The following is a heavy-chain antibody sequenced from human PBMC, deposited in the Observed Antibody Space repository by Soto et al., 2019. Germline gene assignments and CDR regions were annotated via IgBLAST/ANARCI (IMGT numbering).Heavy chain of an antibody. Sequence: ASVKVSCKASGYTFTSYDINWVRQATGQGLEWMGWMNPNSGNTGYAQKFQGRVIMTRNTSISTAYMELSSLRSEDTAVYYCARGLWFGDRTPFNWFDPWGQGTLVTVSS. CDR1: GYTFTSYD. J-gene: IGHJ5*02. CDR2: MNPNSGNT. CDR3: ARGLWFGDRTPFNWFDP. V-gene: IGHV1-8*01. D-gene: IGHD3-10*01.